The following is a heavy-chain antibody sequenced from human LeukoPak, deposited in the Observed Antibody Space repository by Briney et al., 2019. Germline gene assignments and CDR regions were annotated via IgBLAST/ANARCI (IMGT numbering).Heavy chain of an antibody. J-gene: IGHJ3*02. Sequence: GASVKVSCRSPGYTFTSYYMHWVRQALGQGLEWMGIVNPSGGSTSYAQKFQGRVTMTRDTSTSTVYMELSSLRSEDTAVYYCARASYEAFDIWGQGTMVTVSS. CDR3: ARASYEAFDI. V-gene: IGHV1-46*03. CDR1: GYTFTSYY. CDR2: VNPSGGST.